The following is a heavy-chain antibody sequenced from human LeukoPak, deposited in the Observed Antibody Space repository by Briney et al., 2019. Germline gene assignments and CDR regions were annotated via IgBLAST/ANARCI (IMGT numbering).Heavy chain of an antibody. Sequence: GGSLRLSCAASGFSFSRYGMHWVRQAPGKGLEWVAVVWYDGGEKYHVNSVKGRFAISRDNSKNTLYLQMNSLRAEDTAVYFCAKSVGGVGGSCNYWGQGTLVTVSS. D-gene: IGHD3-16*01. CDR2: VWYDGGEK. J-gene: IGHJ4*02. V-gene: IGHV3-33*03. CDR3: AKSVGGVGGSCNY. CDR1: GFSFSRYG.